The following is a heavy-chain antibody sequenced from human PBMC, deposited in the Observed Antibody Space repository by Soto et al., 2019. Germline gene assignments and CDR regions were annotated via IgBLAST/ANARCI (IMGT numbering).Heavy chain of an antibody. CDR3: ARVVQLWYHCDY. Sequence: QVQLQESGPGLVKPSQTLSLTSTVSGGSISSGGYYWSWIRQHPGKGLEWIGYISYSGSTYYNPSLKSRVSISVDTSKNQFSLKLSSVTAADTAVYYCARVVQLWYHCDYWGQGTLVTVSS. V-gene: IGHV4-31*03. CDR2: ISYSGST. CDR1: GGSISSGGYY. D-gene: IGHD5-18*01. J-gene: IGHJ4*02.